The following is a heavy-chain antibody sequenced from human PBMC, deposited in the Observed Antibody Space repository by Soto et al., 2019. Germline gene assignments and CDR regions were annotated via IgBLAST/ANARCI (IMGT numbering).Heavy chain of an antibody. J-gene: IGHJ4*02. Sequence: LSLTFXFAFCAIISYYCILIRHPAGKGLEWIGLIYTSGSTNYNPSLKSRVTMSVEKSKNQLSMKLSSVTAADTAVYYCARGVGQIIDCLETWGQGTLV. CDR3: ARGVGQIIDCLET. CDR2: IYTSGST. V-gene: IGHV4-4*07. D-gene: IGHD2-21*02. CDR1: FCAIISYY.